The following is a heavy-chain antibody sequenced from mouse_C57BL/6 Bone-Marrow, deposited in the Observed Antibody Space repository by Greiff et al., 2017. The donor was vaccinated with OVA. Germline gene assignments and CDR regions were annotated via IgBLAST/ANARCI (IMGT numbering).Heavy chain of an antibody. J-gene: IGHJ4*01. CDR3: ASTTVVAPMDY. CDR1: GFNIKDYY. Sequence: EVQLQQSGAELVKPGASVKLSCTASGFNIKDYYMHWVKQRTEQGLEWIGRIDPADGDTKYAPKFQGKATITADTSSNTAYLQLSSLTSEDAAVYYCASTTVVAPMDYWGQGTSVTVSS. D-gene: IGHD1-1*01. V-gene: IGHV14-2*01. CDR2: IDPADGDT.